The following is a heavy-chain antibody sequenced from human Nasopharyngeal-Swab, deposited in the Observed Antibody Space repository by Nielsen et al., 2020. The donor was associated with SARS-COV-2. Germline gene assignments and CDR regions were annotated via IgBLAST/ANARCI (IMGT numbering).Heavy chain of an antibody. CDR3: AEVPSTVTTLPPDY. CDR2: IYSGGST. CDR1: GFTVSSNY. Sequence: GESLKISCAASGFTVSSNYMSWVRQAPGKGLEWVSVIYSGGSTYYADSVKGRFTISRDNSKNTLYLQMNSLRAEDTAVYYCAEVPSTVTTLPPDYWGQGTLVTVSS. D-gene: IGHD4-11*01. V-gene: IGHV3-53*01. J-gene: IGHJ4*02.